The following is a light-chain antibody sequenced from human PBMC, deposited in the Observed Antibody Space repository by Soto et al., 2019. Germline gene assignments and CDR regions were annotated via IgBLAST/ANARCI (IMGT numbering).Light chain of an antibody. V-gene: IGLV2-14*03. Sequence: QSVLTQPASVSGSPGQSIAISCTGTSGDVGGYNFVSWYQHHPGKAPKLMVYDVNHRPSGVSSRFSGSKSGNTASLTISGLQAEDEADYYCSSFTSIDTLVFGGGTKVTVL. CDR3: SSFTSIDTLV. CDR1: SGDVGGYNF. J-gene: IGLJ3*02. CDR2: DVN.